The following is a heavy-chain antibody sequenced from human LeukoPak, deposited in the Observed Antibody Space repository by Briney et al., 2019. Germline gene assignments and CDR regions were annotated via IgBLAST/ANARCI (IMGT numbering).Heavy chain of an antibody. D-gene: IGHD3-16*01. J-gene: IGHJ4*02. CDR1: GFTFSSYE. V-gene: IGHV3-48*03. CDR3: ARDLMRDRSDY. Sequence: GGSLRLSCAASGFTFSSYEMNWVRQAPGKGPEWVSYISSSGSTIYYADSVKGRFTISRDNAKNSLYLQMNSLRAEDTAVYYCARDLMRDRSDYWGQGTLVTVPS. CDR2: ISSSGSTI.